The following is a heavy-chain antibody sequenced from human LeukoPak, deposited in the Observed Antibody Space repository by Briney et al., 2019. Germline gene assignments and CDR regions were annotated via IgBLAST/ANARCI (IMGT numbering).Heavy chain of an antibody. CDR3: ARDPGGSSWTPYYFDY. V-gene: IGHV3-33*08. Sequence: PGGSLRRSCAASGFTFSSYGMHWVRQAPGKGLEWVAVIWYDGSNKYYADSVEGRFTISRDNSKNTLYLQMNSLRAEDTAVYYCARDPGGSSWTPYYFDYWGQGTLVTVSS. D-gene: IGHD6-13*01. CDR2: IWYDGSNK. J-gene: IGHJ4*02. CDR1: GFTFSSYG.